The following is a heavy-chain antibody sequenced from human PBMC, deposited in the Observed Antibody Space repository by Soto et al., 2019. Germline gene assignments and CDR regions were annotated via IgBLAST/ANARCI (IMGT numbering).Heavy chain of an antibody. CDR2: IYWNDDK. CDR1: GFSLSTSGVG. J-gene: IGHJ5*02. Sequence: SGPTLVNPTQTLTLTCTFSGFSLSTSGVGVGWIRQPPGKALEWLALIYWNDDKRYRPSLKSRLTITKDTSKNQVVLTMTNMENVDTATYYCARYYYYDSIGSYRNWFDTWGQGTLVTVSS. D-gene: IGHD3-22*01. CDR3: ARYYYYDSIGSYRNWFDT. V-gene: IGHV2-5*01.